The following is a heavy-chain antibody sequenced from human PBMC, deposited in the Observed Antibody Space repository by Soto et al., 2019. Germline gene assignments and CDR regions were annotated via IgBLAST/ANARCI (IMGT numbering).Heavy chain of an antibody. V-gene: IGHV3-53*01. D-gene: IGHD5-12*01. CDR3: VRVLYDSGVVDF. CDR1: GFTVSRYD. CDR2: IQTGGAT. J-gene: IGHJ4*02. Sequence: QLVESGGGLFQAGGSTRLSCLASGFTVSRYDMAWVRQAPGKGLEWASIIQTGGATYYTDSAQGRFTISRDNSRNTVYLQMSSLRVEDTGVYSCVRVLYDSGVVDFWGQGSTITVS.